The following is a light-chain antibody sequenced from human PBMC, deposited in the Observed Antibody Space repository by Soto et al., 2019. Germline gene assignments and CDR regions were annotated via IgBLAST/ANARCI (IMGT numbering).Light chain of an antibody. Sequence: DIQMTQSPSSLSASVGDRVTITCRASQGISNFLAWHQQKPGKVPKHLIYAASTLQTGVPSRFSVSGAGTDFTLTITSLRPEEVATYYCRKYNSAPWTFGQGTKGEIK. CDR2: AAS. CDR1: QGISNF. V-gene: IGKV1-27*01. J-gene: IGKJ1*01. CDR3: RKYNSAPWT.